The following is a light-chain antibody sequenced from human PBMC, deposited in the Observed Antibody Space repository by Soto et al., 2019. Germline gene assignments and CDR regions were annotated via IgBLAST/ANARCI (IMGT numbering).Light chain of an antibody. CDR2: WAS. J-gene: IGKJ2*01. CDR3: QQYYLIPHT. V-gene: IGKV4-1*01. Sequence: DIVMTQSPDSLAVSLGERASINCKSSQTILHNSNNYNYLAWYQQKPGQPPKLLIYWASTRESGVPDRISGSGSGTDFTLTISSLQADDVAVYYCQQYYLIPHTFGQGTKLEIK. CDR1: QTILHNSNNYNY.